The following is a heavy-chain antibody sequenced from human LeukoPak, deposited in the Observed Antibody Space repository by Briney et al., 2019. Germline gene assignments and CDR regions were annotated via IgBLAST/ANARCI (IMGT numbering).Heavy chain of an antibody. CDR3: ARETGYAYGRAPLDY. D-gene: IGHD5-18*01. CDR2: IIPMSGTV. CDR1: GGTFSTFG. Sequence: ASVKVSCKASGGTFSTFGISWVRQAPGQGLEWMGGIIPMSGTVNNAQKFQGRVTITADKSTGTAYMELSSLRSDDTTVYYCARETGYAYGRAPLDYWGQGTLVTVSS. V-gene: IGHV1-69*06. J-gene: IGHJ4*02.